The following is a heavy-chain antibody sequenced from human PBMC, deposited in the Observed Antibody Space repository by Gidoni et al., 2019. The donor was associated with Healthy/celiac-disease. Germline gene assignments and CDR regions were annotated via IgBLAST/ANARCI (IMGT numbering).Heavy chain of an antibody. V-gene: IGHV4-34*01. Sequence: QVQLQQWGAGLLKPSETLSLTCAVYGGSFSGYYWSWIRQPPGKGLEWIGEINHSGSTNYNPSLKSRVTISVDTSKNQFSLKLSSVTAADTTVYYCASEPRVGAAAGFLWGQGTLVTVSS. CDR3: ASEPRVGAAAGFL. J-gene: IGHJ4*02. D-gene: IGHD6-13*01. CDR1: GGSFSGYY. CDR2: INHSGST.